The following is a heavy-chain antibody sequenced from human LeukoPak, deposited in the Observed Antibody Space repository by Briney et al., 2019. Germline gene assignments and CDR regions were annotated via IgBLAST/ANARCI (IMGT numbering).Heavy chain of an antibody. CDR1: GFTFSSYS. J-gene: IGHJ4*02. CDR3: ARDQTTTYFDY. D-gene: IGHD1-26*01. Sequence: GGSLRLSCAASGFTFSSYSMNWVRQAPGKGLAWVAVVADDGKNKFYADSVKGRFTISRDNSKNTLYLQMNSLRAEDTAVYYCARDQTTTYFDYWGQGTLVTVSS. V-gene: IGHV3-30*05. CDR2: VADDGKNK.